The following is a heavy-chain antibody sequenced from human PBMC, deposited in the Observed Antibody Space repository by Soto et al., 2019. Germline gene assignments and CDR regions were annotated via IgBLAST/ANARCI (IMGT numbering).Heavy chain of an antibody. CDR2: TSYDGSNK. Sequence: QVQLVESGGGVVQPGRSLRLSCAASGFTFSSYGMHWVRQAPGKGLEWVAVTSYDGSNKYYADSVKGRFTISRDNSKNTLYLQMNSLRAEDTAVYYCAKDRGVGYSSGPNWFDPWGQGTLVTVSS. CDR3: AKDRGVGYSSGPNWFDP. D-gene: IGHD6-19*01. J-gene: IGHJ5*02. V-gene: IGHV3-30*18. CDR1: GFTFSSYG.